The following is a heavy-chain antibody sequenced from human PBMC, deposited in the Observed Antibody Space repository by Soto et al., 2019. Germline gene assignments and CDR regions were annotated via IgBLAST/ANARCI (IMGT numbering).Heavy chain of an antibody. V-gene: IGHV1-2*04. CDR1: GYSFTDYH. Sequence: ASVQVSCKASGYSFTDYHIHWVRQAPGQGLEWLGRINPKSGGTSTAQKFQGWVTMTTDTSISTASMELTRLTSDDTAIYYCARGDSTDCSNGVCSFFYNHDMDVWGQGTRSPSP. CDR3: ARGDSTDCSNGVCSFFYNHDMDV. D-gene: IGHD2-8*01. J-gene: IGHJ6*02. CDR2: INPKSGGT.